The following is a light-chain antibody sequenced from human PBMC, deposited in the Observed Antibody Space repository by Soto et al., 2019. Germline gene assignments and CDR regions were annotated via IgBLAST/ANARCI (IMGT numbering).Light chain of an antibody. J-gene: IGLJ1*01. CDR2: ETS. CDR3: CSYAGSGTYV. Sequence: QSALTQPASVSGSPGQSITISCTGTSSDVGTYNLVSWYQHLPGKAPTLMIYETSKRPSGVSDRCSGSKSGNTASLTISGLQAEDEAEYSCCSYAGSGTYVFGSATKLTVL. CDR1: SSDVGTYNL. V-gene: IGLV2-23*01.